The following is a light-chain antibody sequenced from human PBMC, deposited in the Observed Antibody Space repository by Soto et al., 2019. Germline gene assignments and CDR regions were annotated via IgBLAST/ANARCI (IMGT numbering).Light chain of an antibody. CDR2: GAS. Sequence: EIVLTQSPGTLSLSPGERGTLSCRASQTVSSSYLAWYQQRPGQAPRLLIYGASTRATGIPDRFSGSGSETDFTLTISRLEPEDFAVYYCQQYGSSLLTFGGGTKVDIK. J-gene: IGKJ4*01. CDR1: QTVSSSY. CDR3: QQYGSSLLT. V-gene: IGKV3-20*01.